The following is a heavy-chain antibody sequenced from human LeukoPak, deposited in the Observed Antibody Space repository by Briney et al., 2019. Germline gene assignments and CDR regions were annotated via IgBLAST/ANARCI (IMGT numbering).Heavy chain of an antibody. D-gene: IGHD3-22*01. Sequence: GASVKVSCKASGYTFTSYYMHWVRQAPGQGLEWMGIINPGGGSTSYAQKFQGRVTMTRDTSTSTVYMELSSLRSEDTAVYYCARGSYYYDSSGYPFDYWGQGTLVTVSS. CDR1: GYTFTSYY. V-gene: IGHV1-46*01. CDR2: INPGGGST. CDR3: ARGSYYYDSSGYPFDY. J-gene: IGHJ4*02.